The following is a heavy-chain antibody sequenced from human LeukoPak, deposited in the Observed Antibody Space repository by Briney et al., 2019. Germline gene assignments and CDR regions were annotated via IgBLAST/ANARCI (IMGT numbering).Heavy chain of an antibody. CDR2: INHSGST. CDR1: GGSFSGYY. J-gene: IGHJ6*03. D-gene: IGHD6-13*01. Sequence: SETLSLTCAVYGGSFSGYYWSWIRQPPGKGLEWIGEINHSGSTNYNPSLKSRVTISVDTSKNQFSLKLSSVTAADTAVYYCASTPAFIAAAGKYYYYYMDVWGKGTTVTVYS. V-gene: IGHV4-34*01. CDR3: ASTPAFIAAAGKYYYYYMDV.